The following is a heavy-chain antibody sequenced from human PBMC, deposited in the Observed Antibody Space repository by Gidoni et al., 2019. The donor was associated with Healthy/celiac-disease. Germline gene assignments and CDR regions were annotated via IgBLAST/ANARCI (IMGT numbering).Heavy chain of an antibody. D-gene: IGHD6-13*01. CDR3: ARQHRAAAAPGRIDY. V-gene: IGHV4-39*01. J-gene: IGHJ4*02. CDR2: IYYSGST. Sequence: QLQLQESGPGLVKPSETLSLTCTVSGGSLRSSSYYWGWIRQPPGKGLEWIGSIYYSGSTYYNPSLKSRVTISVDTSKNQFSLKLSSVTAADTAVYYCARQHRAAAAPGRIDYWGQGTLVTVSS. CDR1: GGSLRSSSYY.